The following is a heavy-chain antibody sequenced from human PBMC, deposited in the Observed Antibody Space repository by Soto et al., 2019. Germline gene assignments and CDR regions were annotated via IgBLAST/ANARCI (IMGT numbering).Heavy chain of an antibody. D-gene: IGHD5-12*01. V-gene: IGHV4-31*03. Sequence: PSETLSLTCSVSGGSISRGVYYWSWIRQHPGKGLEWIGHIYYSESTYYNPSLKSRVIISVDTSKNQFSLKLSSVTAADTAVYYCARVSGDGYNRIDCWGQGTLVTVSS. J-gene: IGHJ4*02. CDR3: ARVSGDGYNRIDC. CDR2: IYYSEST. CDR1: GGSISRGVYY.